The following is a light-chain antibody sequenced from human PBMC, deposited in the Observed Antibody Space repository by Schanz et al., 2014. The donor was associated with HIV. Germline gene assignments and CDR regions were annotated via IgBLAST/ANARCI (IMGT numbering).Light chain of an antibody. CDR2: NTF. CDR3: AGWDDSLNGWV. CDR1: SSSIKINT. Sequence: QSVLTQPPSASGTPGQRVTISCSASSSSIKINTVNWYQQLPGTAPRLVIYNTFHRPSGVPDRFSGSQSGTSASLAISGLQSDDEGDYYCAGWDDSLNGWVFGGGTKLTVL. V-gene: IGLV1-44*01. J-gene: IGLJ3*02.